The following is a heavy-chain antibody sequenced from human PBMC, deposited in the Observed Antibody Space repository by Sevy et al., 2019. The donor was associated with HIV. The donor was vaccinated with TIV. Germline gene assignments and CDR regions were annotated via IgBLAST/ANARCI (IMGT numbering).Heavy chain of an antibody. Sequence: GGSLRLSCAASGFTFSDYYMSWIRQAPGKGLEWISYISGSDGTIYYADSVKGRFTISRDNAKNSLHLQMNSLRAEDTAVYYCARHHVKDGDLGDYYYYAMDVWGQGTTVTVSS. CDR3: ARHHVKDGDLGDYYYYAMDV. CDR1: GFTFSDYY. CDR2: ISGSDGTI. D-gene: IGHD4-17*01. J-gene: IGHJ6*02. V-gene: IGHV3-11*01.